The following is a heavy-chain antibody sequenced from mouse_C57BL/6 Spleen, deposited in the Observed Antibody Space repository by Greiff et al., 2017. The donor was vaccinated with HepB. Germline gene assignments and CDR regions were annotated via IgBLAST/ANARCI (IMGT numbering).Heavy chain of an antibody. Sequence: QVQLQQPGAELVMPGASVKLSCKASGYTFTSYWMHWVKQRPGQGLEWIGEIDPSDSYTNYNQKFKGKSTLTVDKSSSTAYMQLSSLTSEDSAVYYCARGGDGYYLWFAYWGQWTLVTVSA. V-gene: IGHV1-69*01. D-gene: IGHD2-3*01. CDR1: GYTFTSYW. CDR2: IDPSDSYT. J-gene: IGHJ3*01. CDR3: ARGGDGYYLWFAY.